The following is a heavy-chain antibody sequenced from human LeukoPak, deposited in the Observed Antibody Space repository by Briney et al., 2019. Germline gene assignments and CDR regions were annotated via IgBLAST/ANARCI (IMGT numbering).Heavy chain of an antibody. CDR2: MSPNTGNT. D-gene: IGHD6-19*01. J-gene: IGHJ4*02. CDR3: GAVTITTNPDY. Sequence: ASVKVSCKASGYTFTTYDINWVRQATGQGLEWVGWMSPNTGNTGYAQKFQGRVTMTRNTSISTAYMELSSLTSEDTAVYYCGAVTITTNPDYWGQGTLVTVSS. V-gene: IGHV1-8*01. CDR1: GYTFTTYD.